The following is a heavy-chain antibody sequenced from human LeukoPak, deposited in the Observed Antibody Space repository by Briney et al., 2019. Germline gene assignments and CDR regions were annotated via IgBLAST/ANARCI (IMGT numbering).Heavy chain of an antibody. D-gene: IGHD3-10*01. CDR2: FDPEDGET. CDR1: GYTLTELS. V-gene: IGHV1-24*01. J-gene: IGHJ4*02. Sequence: ASVKVSCKVSGYTLTELSMHWVRHAPGKGLEWMGGFDPEDGETIYAQKFQGRVTMTEDTSTDTAYMELSSLRSEDTAVYYCAPQHLYGSANYYLYWGQGTLVTVSS. CDR3: APQHLYGSANYYLY.